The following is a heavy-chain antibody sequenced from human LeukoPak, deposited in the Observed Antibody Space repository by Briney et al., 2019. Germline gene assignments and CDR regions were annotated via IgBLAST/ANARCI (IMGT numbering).Heavy chain of an antibody. CDR3: ARDALHTAHFDY. CDR2: VSASSDI. D-gene: IGHD5-18*01. CDR1: GFTFSSYT. Sequence: PRGSLRLFCAASGFTFSSYTMNWGRQAAGKGLQWVSTVSASSDIHYSASVKGRFTISRDHARNSLYLQMNSLRDADTAVYYCARDALHTAHFDYWGQGPLVTV. J-gene: IGHJ4*02. V-gene: IGHV3-48*02.